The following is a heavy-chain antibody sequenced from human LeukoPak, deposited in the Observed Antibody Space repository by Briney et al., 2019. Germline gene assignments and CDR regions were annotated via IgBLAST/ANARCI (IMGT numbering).Heavy chain of an antibody. CDR2: ISGNGATI. Sequence: PWGSLRLACAASGFTFSNYEMNWVSQAPGKGLEWVSYISGNGATIYYADSVKGRFAISRDNAKNSLYLQMNSLRAEDTAAYYCVREAESGVFYFDYWGQRTVVTVSS. V-gene: IGHV3-48*03. CDR1: GFTFSNYE. D-gene: IGHD3-10*01. CDR3: VREAESGVFYFDY. J-gene: IGHJ4*02.